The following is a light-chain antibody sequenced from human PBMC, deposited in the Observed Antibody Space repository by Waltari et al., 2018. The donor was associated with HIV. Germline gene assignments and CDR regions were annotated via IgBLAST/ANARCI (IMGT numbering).Light chain of an antibody. J-gene: IGKJ2*01. V-gene: IGKV3D-11*01. CDR3: QQRQNQYT. CDR2: DTS. Sequence: VLVQSPATLPLSPGERVTLFCRTSQGISDYLAWYQQKAGQPPRLLIFDTSNRATGVPARFSGSGSGTDFTLTISSLEPGDSAVYYCQQRQNQYTFGQGTTLEIK. CDR1: QGISDY.